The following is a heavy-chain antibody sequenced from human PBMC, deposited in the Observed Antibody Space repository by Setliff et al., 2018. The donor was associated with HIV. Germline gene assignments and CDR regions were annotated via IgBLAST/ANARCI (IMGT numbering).Heavy chain of an antibody. CDR2: ISAYNGNT. CDR3: ARDHYDILTGYYRTYYYMDV. Sequence: ASVKVSCKASGYIFNSYGISWVRQAPGQGLEWMGWISAYNGNTNYAQKVQGRVSMTTDTSTSTAYMELRSLRSDDTAVYYCARDHYDILTGYYRTYYYMDVWGKGPRSPSP. CDR1: GYIFNSYG. J-gene: IGHJ6*03. V-gene: IGHV1-18*01. D-gene: IGHD3-9*01.